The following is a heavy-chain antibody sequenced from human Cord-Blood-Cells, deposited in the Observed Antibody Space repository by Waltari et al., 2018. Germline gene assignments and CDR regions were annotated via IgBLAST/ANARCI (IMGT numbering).Heavy chain of an antibody. J-gene: IGHJ4*02. CDR1: GYTFTSYA. CDR3: ARGLHLGELSLYFDY. D-gene: IGHD3-16*02. CDR2: INAGNGNT. V-gene: IGHV1-3*01. Sequence: QVQLVQSGAEVKKPGASVKVSCKASGYTFTSYAMHWVRQAPGQRLEWMGWINAGNGNTKYSQKFQGRVTITRDTSASTAYMELSSLRSADTAVYYCARGLHLGELSLYFDYWGQGTLVTVSS.